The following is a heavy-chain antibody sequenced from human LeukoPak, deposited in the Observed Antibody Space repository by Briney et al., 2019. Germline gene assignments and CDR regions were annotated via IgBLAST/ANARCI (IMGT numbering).Heavy chain of an antibody. Sequence: PSETLSLTCTVSGDSISSNNYYWGWIRQPPGKGLEWIGSIFYTGSTYYNPSLKSRVTISVDTSKNQFSLKLNSVTAADTAVYYCARRGRPAETKRAFDPWGHGTLVTVSS. CDR2: IFYTGST. CDR3: ARRGRPAETKRAFDP. J-gene: IGHJ5*02. CDR1: GDSISSNNYY. D-gene: IGHD1-14*01. V-gene: IGHV4-39*01.